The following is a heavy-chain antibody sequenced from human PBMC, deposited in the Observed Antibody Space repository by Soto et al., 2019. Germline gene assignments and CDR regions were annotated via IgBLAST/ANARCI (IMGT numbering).Heavy chain of an antibody. D-gene: IGHD4-17*01. Sequence: QVHLVQSGAEVKKPGASVKVSCQASGYAFTTYGITWVRQAPGQGLEWMGWISAHNGNTNYAQKLQGRGTVTRDTSTSTAYMEVRSLRSDDTAVYYCARGRYGDYWGQGALVTVSS. V-gene: IGHV1-18*01. CDR1: GYAFTTYG. J-gene: IGHJ4*02. CDR2: ISAHNGNT. CDR3: ARGRYGDY.